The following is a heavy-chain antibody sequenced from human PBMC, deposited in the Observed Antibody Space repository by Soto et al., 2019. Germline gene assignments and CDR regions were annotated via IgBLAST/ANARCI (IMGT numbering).Heavy chain of an antibody. CDR1: GGTFSSYP. J-gene: IGHJ6*02. Sequence: QVQLVQSGAEVKKPGSSVKVSCGASGGTFSSYPINWVRQAPGQGLEWMGGIIPFFGTSNYAQKFQGRVTITADESTSTAYMELRSLRSEDTAVYYCARVGHITNYGMAFWGQGTTVTVSS. V-gene: IGHV1-69*01. D-gene: IGHD1-26*01. CDR2: IIPFFGTS. CDR3: ARVGHITNYGMAF.